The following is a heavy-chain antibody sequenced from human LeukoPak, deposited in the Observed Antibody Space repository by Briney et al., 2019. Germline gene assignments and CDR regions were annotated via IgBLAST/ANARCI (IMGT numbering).Heavy chain of an antibody. CDR1: GYTLTGYY. Sequence: GASVKVSCKASGYTLTGYYMHWVRQAPGQGLEWMGWINPNSGGTNYAQKFQGRVTMTRDTSISTAYMELSRLRSDDTAVYYCARDLTGGFYYMDVWGKGTTVTVSS. V-gene: IGHV1-2*02. J-gene: IGHJ6*03. CDR2: INPNSGGT. D-gene: IGHD7-27*01. CDR3: ARDLTGGFYYMDV.